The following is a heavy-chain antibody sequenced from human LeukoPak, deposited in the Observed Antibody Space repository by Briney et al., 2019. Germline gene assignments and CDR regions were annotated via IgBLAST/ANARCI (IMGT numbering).Heavy chain of an antibody. CDR1: GFTVSSNY. J-gene: IGHJ4*02. V-gene: IGHV3-15*01. D-gene: IGHD3-9*01. CDR3: TTDFFDWLSLIDY. Sequence: GGSLRLSCAASGFTVSSNYMSWVRQAPGKGLEWVGRIKSKTDGGTTDYAAPVKGRFTISRDDSKNTLYLQMNSLKTEDTAVYYCTTDFFDWLSLIDYWGQGTLVTVSS. CDR2: IKSKTDGGTT.